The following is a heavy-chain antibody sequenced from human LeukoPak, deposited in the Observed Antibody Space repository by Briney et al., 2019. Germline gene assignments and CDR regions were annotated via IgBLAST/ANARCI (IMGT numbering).Heavy chain of an antibody. CDR3: TTDDCGGDCYGYYYYGMDV. CDR1: GFTFSNAW. J-gene: IGHJ6*02. Sequence: GGSLRLSCAASGFTFSNAWMSWVRQAPGKGLEWVGRIKSKTDGGTTDYAAPVKGRFTISRDDSKNTLYLQMNSLKTEDTAAYYCTTDDCGGDCYGYYYYGMDVWGQGTTVTVSS. D-gene: IGHD2-21*02. CDR2: IKSKTDGGTT. V-gene: IGHV3-15*01.